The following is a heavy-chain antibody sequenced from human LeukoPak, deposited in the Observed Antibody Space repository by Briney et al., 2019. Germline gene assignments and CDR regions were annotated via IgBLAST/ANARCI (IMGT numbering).Heavy chain of an antibody. Sequence: GGSLRLSCAASGFTFSSYSMNWVRQAPGKGLEWVSSISSSSYIYYADSVKGRFTISRDNAKNSLYLQMNSLRAEDTAVYYCARAPDPLYYGMDVWGQGTTVTVSS. CDR1: GFTFSSYS. CDR2: ISSSSYI. V-gene: IGHV3-21*01. CDR3: ARAPDPLYYGMDV. J-gene: IGHJ6*02.